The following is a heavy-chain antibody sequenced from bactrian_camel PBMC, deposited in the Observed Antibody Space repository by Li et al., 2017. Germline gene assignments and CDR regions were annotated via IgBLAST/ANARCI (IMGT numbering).Heavy chain of an antibody. D-gene: IGHD4*01. CDR2: ITTGSGTA. Sequence: HVQLVESGGGSVQAGGSLRLSCKFSEFEFPSKCVGWFRKQREGVAVITTGSGTAFYGDSVKGRFTISRDNARPTMYLQMDNSQPEDTALYYCAFAPGLTLWRGFLDADVHTFWGRGTQVTVS. J-gene: IGHJ4*01. CDR3: AFAPGLTLWRGFLDADVHTF. V-gene: IGHV3S54*01. CDR1: EFEFPSKC.